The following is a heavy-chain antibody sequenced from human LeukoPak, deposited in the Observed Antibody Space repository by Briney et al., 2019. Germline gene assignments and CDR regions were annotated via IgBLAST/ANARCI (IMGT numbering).Heavy chain of an antibody. J-gene: IGHJ4*02. CDR3: ARGVARNYYGPGSPLGY. CDR1: GGSFSGYY. CDR2: INHSGST. V-gene: IGHV4-34*01. Sequence: SETLSLTCAVYGGSFSGYYWSWIRQPPGKGLEWIGEINHSGSTNYNPSLKSRVTISVDTSKNQFSLKLSSVTAADTAVYYCARGVARNYYGPGSPLGYWGQGTLVTVSS. D-gene: IGHD3-10*01.